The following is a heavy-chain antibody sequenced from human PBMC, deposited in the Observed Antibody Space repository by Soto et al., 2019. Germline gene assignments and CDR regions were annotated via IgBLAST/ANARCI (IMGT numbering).Heavy chain of an antibody. V-gene: IGHV4-59*01. J-gene: IGHJ3*02. Sequence: PSETLSLTCTVSGGSISSYYWSWIRQPPGKGLEWIGYIYYSGSTNYNPSLKSRVTISVDTSKNQFSLKLSSVTAADTAVYYCARGFTNGYPGNNAFHIWGQGTMVTVSS. CDR1: GGSISSYY. CDR2: IYYSGST. CDR3: ARGFTNGYPGNNAFHI. D-gene: IGHD2-8*01.